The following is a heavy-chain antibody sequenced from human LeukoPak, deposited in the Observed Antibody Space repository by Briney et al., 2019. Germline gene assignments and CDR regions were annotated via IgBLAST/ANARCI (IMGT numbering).Heavy chain of an antibody. D-gene: IGHD6-13*01. J-gene: IGHJ5*02. Sequence: RRASVKVSCKASGGTCSSYAISWVRQAPGQGLEWMGRIIPILGIANYAQKFQGRVTITADKSTSTAYMELSSLRSEDTAVYYCARGGDSSSWYESPNNWFDPWGQGILVTVSS. V-gene: IGHV1-69*04. CDR3: ARGGDSSSWYESPNNWFDP. CDR2: IIPILGIA. CDR1: GGTCSSYA.